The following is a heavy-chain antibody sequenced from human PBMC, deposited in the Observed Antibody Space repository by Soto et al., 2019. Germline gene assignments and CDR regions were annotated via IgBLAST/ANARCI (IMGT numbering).Heavy chain of an antibody. Sequence: GGSLRHSCAASGFTFRNYDMSWVRQAPGKWLEWVSAISGNGGSTYYAASVKGRFTISRDNSKNTLYLQMNSLRAEDTAVYFCAKRSPYSSGWYSTIFDYWGQGALVTASS. J-gene: IGHJ4*02. CDR3: AKRSPYSSGWYSTIFDY. V-gene: IGHV3-23*01. D-gene: IGHD6-13*01. CDR1: GFTFRNYD. CDR2: ISGNGGST.